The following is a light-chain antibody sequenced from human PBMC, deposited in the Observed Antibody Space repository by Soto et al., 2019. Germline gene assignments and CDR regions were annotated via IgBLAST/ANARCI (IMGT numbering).Light chain of an antibody. Sequence: DLQMTQSPSSVSASVGDRVTITCRASQDISSWLAWYQQKPGKAPKLLIYATSSLQSGVPSRFSGSGSGTDFTLTISSLQPEDFATYYCQQANSFPITFGQGTRLEIK. CDR3: QQANSFPIT. CDR2: ATS. V-gene: IGKV1-12*01. J-gene: IGKJ5*01. CDR1: QDISSW.